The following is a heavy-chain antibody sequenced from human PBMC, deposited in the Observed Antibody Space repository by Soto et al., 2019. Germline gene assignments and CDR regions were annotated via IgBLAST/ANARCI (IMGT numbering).Heavy chain of an antibody. J-gene: IGHJ6*01. Sequence: QVQLVESGGGVVQPGRSLRLSCAASGFTFSSYAMHWVRQAPGKGLEWVAVISYDGSNKYYADSVKGRFTISRDNSKNTLYLQMNSLRAEDTAVYYCAREGYNWNDGYYYYGMDVW. D-gene: IGHD1-20*01. CDR1: GFTFSSYA. V-gene: IGHV3-30-3*01. CDR3: AREGYNWNDGYYYYGMDV. CDR2: ISYDGSNK.